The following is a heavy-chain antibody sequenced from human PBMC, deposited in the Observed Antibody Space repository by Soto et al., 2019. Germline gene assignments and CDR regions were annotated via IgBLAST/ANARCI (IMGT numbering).Heavy chain of an antibody. V-gene: IGHV3-33*01. Sequence: QVQLVESGGGVVQPGRSLRLSCATSGFSFRSHAMHWVRQAPGKGLEWVALIWYDGSNKFYAESVKGRFTISRDNTNNTLYLQMNSLRAQDTAVYYCARPRGRLHSPSSGGGYGMDAWGQGTTVTVSS. CDR1: GFSFRSHA. D-gene: IGHD6-6*01. CDR2: IWYDGSNK. J-gene: IGHJ6*02. CDR3: ARPRGRLHSPSSGGGYGMDA.